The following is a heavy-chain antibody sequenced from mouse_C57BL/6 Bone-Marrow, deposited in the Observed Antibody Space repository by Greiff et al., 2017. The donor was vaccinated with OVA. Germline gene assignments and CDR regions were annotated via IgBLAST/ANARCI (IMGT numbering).Heavy chain of an antibody. J-gene: IGHJ3*01. D-gene: IGHD1-1*01. CDR3: ARGRDYYGPFAY. CDR2: IDPSDSYT. V-gene: IGHV1-50*01. Sequence: VQLQQSGAELVKPGASVKLSCKASGYTFTSYWMQWVKQRPGQGLEWIGEIDPSDSYTNYNQKFKGKATLTVDTSSSTAYMQLSSLTSEDSAVYYCARGRDYYGPFAYWGQGTLVTVSA. CDR1: GYTFTSYW.